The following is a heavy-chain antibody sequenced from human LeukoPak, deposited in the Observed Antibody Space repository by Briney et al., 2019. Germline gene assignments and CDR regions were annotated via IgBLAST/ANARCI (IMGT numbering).Heavy chain of an antibody. J-gene: IGHJ4*02. CDR3: ARHLSYYESSGSFDY. Sequence: SETLSLTYTVSGGSISSYYWSWIRQPPGKGLEWIGYIYTSGSTNYNPSLKSRVTISVDTSKDQFFLKLSSVTAADSAVYYCARHLSYYESSGSFDYWGQGTLVTVSS. CDR1: GGSISSYY. V-gene: IGHV4-4*09. D-gene: IGHD3-22*01. CDR2: IYTSGST.